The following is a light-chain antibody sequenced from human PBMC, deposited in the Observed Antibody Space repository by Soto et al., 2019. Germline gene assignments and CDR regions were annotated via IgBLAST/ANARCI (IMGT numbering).Light chain of an antibody. CDR2: GAS. J-gene: IGKJ1*01. CDR1: QSMNSNY. Sequence: EIVLTQSPVTLSLSAGERATLSCRASQSMNSNYLAWHQQKPGQAPRLLIYGASSRDTGIPDRFSGSGSGKDFTLTISRLEPEDFAVYYWQHYGTSLWTFGQGTKVEVK. CDR3: QHYGTSLWT. V-gene: IGKV3-20*01.